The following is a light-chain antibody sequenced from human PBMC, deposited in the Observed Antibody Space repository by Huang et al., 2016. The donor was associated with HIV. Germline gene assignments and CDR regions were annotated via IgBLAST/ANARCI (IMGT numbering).Light chain of an antibody. CDR2: AAS. J-gene: IGKJ1*01. CDR1: QSISNY. CDR3: QQSYSTPRT. V-gene: IGKV1-39*01. Sequence: DIQMTQSPSSLSASVGDRVTITCRASQSISNYLNWYQQKPGKAPKLRIYAASSLQSGDPSRFSGSGSGTDFTLTISSLQPEDFATYYCQQSYSTPRTFGQGTKVEIK.